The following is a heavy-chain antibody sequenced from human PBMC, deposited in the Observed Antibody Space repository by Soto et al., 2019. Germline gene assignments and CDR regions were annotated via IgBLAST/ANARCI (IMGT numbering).Heavy chain of an antibody. J-gene: IGHJ4*02. CDR3: ARTRMEWALYFDN. D-gene: IGHD3-3*01. Sequence: PGGSLRLSCEASGFSFSDSGMNWVRRAPGKRLEWISYISSSSRTIYYAASVEGRFTVSRDNVKNSVHLQMNSLRAEDTGVYFCARTRMEWALYFDNWGLGTLVTVSS. CDR2: ISSSSRTI. CDR1: GFSFSDSG. V-gene: IGHV3-48*01.